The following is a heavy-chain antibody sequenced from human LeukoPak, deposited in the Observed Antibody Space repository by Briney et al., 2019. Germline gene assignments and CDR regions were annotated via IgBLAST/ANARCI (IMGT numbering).Heavy chain of an antibody. CDR1: GYTFTSYD. V-gene: IGHV1-8*01. J-gene: IGHJ4*02. CDR2: MNPNSGNT. CDR3: ARKDYGSGSYYYFDY. D-gene: IGHD3-10*01. Sequence: ASVKVSCKASGYTFTSYDINWVRQATGQGLEWMGWMNPNSGNTGYAQKFQGRVTMTRNTSISTAYMELRSLRSDDTAVYYCARKDYGSGSYYYFDYWGQGTLVTVSS.